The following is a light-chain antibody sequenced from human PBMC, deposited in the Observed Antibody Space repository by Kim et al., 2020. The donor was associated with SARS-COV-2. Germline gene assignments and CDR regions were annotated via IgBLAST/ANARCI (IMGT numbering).Light chain of an antibody. J-gene: IGLJ2*01. CDR1: SLRSNY. Sequence: AWGLTFRVACTGASLRSNYADWYQQLPGPAPMLLIYEKNHRPSGIPDRFSGSTSGNSASLAITGAQAEDEADYYCGSRDGDIHRGVFGGGTQLTVL. CDR3: GSRDGDIHRGV. V-gene: IGLV3-19*01. CDR2: EKN.